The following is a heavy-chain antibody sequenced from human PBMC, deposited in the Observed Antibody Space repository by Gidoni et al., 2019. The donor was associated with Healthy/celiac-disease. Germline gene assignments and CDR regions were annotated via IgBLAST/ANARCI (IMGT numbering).Heavy chain of an antibody. J-gene: IGHJ4*02. CDR3: ARQGERITIFGVVTEFDY. CDR1: GYSFTSYW. Sequence: EVQLVQSGAEVKKHGESLKISCKGSGYSFTSYWIGWVRQMPGKGLEWMGLIYPGDSDTRYSPSFQGQVTISADKSISTAYLQWSSLKASDTAMYYCARQGERITIFGVVTEFDYWGQGTLVTVSS. CDR2: IYPGDSDT. D-gene: IGHD3-3*01. V-gene: IGHV5-51*01.